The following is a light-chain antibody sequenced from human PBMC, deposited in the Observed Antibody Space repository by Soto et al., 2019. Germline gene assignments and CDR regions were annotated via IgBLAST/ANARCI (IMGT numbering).Light chain of an antibody. V-gene: IGKV4-1*01. J-gene: IGKJ1*01. CDR2: WAS. CDR1: QIVLYNYNNKNY. CDR3: QQYYSTWT. Sequence: LMTRSPDSLAVSMGAGATINCKSSQIVLYNYNNKNYLAWYQHKPGQPPKLLLYWASTRESGVPDRFSGSGSETDFTLTISSLQAEDVAVYYCQQYYSTWTFGQGTKVDI.